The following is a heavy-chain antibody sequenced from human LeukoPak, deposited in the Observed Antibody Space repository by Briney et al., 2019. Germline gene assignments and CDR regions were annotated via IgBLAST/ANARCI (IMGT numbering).Heavy chain of an antibody. Sequence: KPSETLSLTCAVHGGSFSGYYWSWIRQPPGKGLEWIGEINHSGSTNYNPSLKSRVTISVDTSKNQFSLKLSSVTAADTAVYYCASPFLGITMAFQHWGQGTLVTVSS. CDR1: GGSFSGYY. J-gene: IGHJ1*01. D-gene: IGHD3-10*01. V-gene: IGHV4-34*01. CDR2: INHSGST. CDR3: ASPFLGITMAFQH.